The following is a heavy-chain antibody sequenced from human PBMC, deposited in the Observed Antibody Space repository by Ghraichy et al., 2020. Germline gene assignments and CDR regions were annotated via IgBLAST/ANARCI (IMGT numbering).Heavy chain of an antibody. Sequence: GGSLRLSCAASGFTFRNYYMHWVRQAPGKGLEYVSSISSSGDSTYYTNSVKGRFTISRDNSNNMLYLQMGSLRAEDMAVYYCARGLYYGSARYYFDCWGQGTLVTVSS. CDR3: ARGLYYGSARYYFDC. CDR2: ISSSGDST. J-gene: IGHJ4*02. D-gene: IGHD3-10*01. V-gene: IGHV3-64*01. CDR1: GFTFRNYY.